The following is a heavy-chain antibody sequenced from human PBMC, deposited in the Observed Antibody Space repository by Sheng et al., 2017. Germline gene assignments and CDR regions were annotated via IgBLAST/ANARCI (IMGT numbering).Heavy chain of an antibody. D-gene: IGHD1-1*01. Sequence: VQLVESGGGVVQPGRSLRLSCSVSGFPFSNYAISWVRQSPGKGLEWVSSISGGVISTYYADSVKGRFTISRDNSKNTLYLQMSSLRAEDTAIYYCAKFAGMRTYNYYMDVWGQGTTVTVSS. CDR3: AKFAGMRTYNYYMDV. CDR1: GFPFSNYA. J-gene: IGHJ6*03. V-gene: IGHV3-23*04. CDR2: ISGGVIST.